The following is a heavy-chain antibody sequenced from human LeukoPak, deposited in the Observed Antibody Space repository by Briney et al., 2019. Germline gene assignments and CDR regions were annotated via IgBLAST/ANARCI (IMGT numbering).Heavy chain of an antibody. CDR3: AKVWVSLCNIDY. Sequence: PGGSLRLSCAASGFTFSGYGMHWVRQAPGKGLEWVALISYDGSNKYYADSVKGRFTISRDNSKNTLYLQMNSLRTEDTAVYYCAKVWVSLCNIDYWGQGTLVTVSS. CDR2: ISYDGSNK. J-gene: IGHJ4*02. D-gene: IGHD2-2*01. CDR1: GFTFSGYG. V-gene: IGHV3-30*18.